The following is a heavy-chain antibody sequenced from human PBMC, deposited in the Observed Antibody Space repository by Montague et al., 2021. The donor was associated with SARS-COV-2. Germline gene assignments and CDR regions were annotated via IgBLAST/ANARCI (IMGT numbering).Heavy chain of an antibody. CDR3: AADYGEKDWFDP. CDR1: GGSISSSSYY. CDR2: IYYSGST. D-gene: IGHD4-17*01. Sequence: SETLSLTCTVSGGSISSSSYYWGWIRQPPGKGLEWIGSIYYSGSTYYXXXLKSRVTISVDTSKNQFSLKLSSVTAADTAVYYCAADYGEKDWFDPWGRGTLVTVSS. V-gene: IGHV4-39*01. J-gene: IGHJ5*02.